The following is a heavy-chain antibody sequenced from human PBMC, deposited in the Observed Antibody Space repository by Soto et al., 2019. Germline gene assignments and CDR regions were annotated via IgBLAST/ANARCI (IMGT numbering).Heavy chain of an antibody. Sequence: GSLRLSCAAAGFTFSSYWMHWVRQAPGKGLVWVSRINSDGSSTSYADSVKGRFTISRDNAKNTLYLQMNSLRAEDAAVYYCARDREEWYSSSSLVDYWGQGTLVTVSS. J-gene: IGHJ4*02. CDR2: INSDGSST. V-gene: IGHV3-74*01. D-gene: IGHD6-6*01. CDR3: ARDREEWYSSSSLVDY. CDR1: GFTFSSYW.